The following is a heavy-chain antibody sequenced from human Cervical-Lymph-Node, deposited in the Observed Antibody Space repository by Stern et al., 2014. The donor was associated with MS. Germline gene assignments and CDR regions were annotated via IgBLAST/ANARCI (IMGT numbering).Heavy chain of an antibody. CDR3: ASAYSSSHYYFDY. CDR1: GFSFSRYA. Sequence: VQLVESGGGVVQPGRSLRLSCAASGFSFSRYAMHWVRQAPGKGLEWVALIWYDGSNPDYADSVTGRFTISRDNFKNTLYLQMNILRAEDTAVYYCASAYSSSHYYFDYWGQGTLVTVSS. V-gene: IGHV3-33*01. J-gene: IGHJ4*02. CDR2: IWYDGSNP. D-gene: IGHD6-13*01.